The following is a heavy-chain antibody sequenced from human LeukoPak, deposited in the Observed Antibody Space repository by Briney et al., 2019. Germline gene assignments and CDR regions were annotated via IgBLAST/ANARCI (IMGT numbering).Heavy chain of an antibody. V-gene: IGHV1-2*02. CDR1: GYTFTGYY. CDR3: ARDDNFQFDY. Sequence: GASVKVSCKASGYTFTGYYMHWVRQAPGQGLEWMGWINPNTGGTNYAPKFQGRVTMTRDTSISTAYMVLSSLTFDDTAVYYCARDDNFQFDYWGQGTLATVSS. CDR2: INPNTGGT. D-gene: IGHD1-1*01. J-gene: IGHJ4*02.